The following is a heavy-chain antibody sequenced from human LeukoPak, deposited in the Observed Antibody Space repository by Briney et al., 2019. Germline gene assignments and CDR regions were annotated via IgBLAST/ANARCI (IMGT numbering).Heavy chain of an antibody. CDR2: ISAYNGNT. Sequence: ASVKVSCKASGYTFTSYGISWVRQAPGQGLEWMGWISAYNGNTNYAQKLQGRVTMTTDTSTSTAYMELRSLRSDDTAVYYCARVGLVDYGGNSVGYFDLWGRGTLVTVSS. CDR3: ARVGLVDYGGNSVGYFDL. V-gene: IGHV1-18*01. CDR1: GYTFTSYG. D-gene: IGHD4-23*01. J-gene: IGHJ2*01.